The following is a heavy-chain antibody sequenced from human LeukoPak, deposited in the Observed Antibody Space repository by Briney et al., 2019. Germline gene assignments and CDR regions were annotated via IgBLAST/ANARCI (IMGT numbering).Heavy chain of an antibody. Sequence: SETLSLTCAVYGGSFSGYYWSWTRQPPGKGLEWIGEINHSGSTNYNPSLKSRVTISVDTSKNQFSLKLSSVTAADTAVYYCARLRTDYWGQGTLVTVSS. V-gene: IGHV4-34*01. CDR3: ARLRTDY. J-gene: IGHJ4*02. CDR1: GGSFSGYY. CDR2: INHSGST. D-gene: IGHD1-1*01.